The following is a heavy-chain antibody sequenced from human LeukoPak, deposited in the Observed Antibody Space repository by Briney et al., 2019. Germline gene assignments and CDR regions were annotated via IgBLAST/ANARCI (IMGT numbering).Heavy chain of an antibody. CDR1: GYTFTSYG. CDR3: ARVGPRGYCSSTSCYLDAFDI. D-gene: IGHD2-2*01. J-gene: IGHJ3*02. Sequence: GASVKVSCKASGYTFTSYGISWVRQAPGQGLEWMGWISAYNGNTNYAQKLQGRVTMTTDTSTSTAYMELRSLRSDDTAVYYCARVGPRGYCSSTSCYLDAFDIWGQGTMDTVSS. CDR2: ISAYNGNT. V-gene: IGHV1-18*01.